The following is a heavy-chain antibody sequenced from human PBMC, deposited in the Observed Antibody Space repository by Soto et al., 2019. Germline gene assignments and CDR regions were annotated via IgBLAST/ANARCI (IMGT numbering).Heavy chain of an antibody. D-gene: IGHD3-22*01. CDR2: INPSGGST. CDR3: ARYTTSSGYNNWFDP. V-gene: IGHV1-46*01. CDR1: GYTFTSYY. Sequence: ASVKVSCKASGYTFTSYYMHWVRQAPGQGLEWMGIINPSGGSTSYAQKFQGRVTVTRDTSTSTVYMELSSLRSEDTAVYYCARYTTSSGYNNWFDPWGQGTLVTVSS. J-gene: IGHJ5*02.